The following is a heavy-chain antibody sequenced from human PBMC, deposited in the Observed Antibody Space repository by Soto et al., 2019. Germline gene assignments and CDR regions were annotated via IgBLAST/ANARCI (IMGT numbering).Heavy chain of an antibody. CDR1: GGTLCSYA. Sequence: QVQLVQSGAEVKKPGSSVKVSCKASGGTLCSYAISWVRQAPGQGLEWMGGIIPIPGTANYAQKFQGRVTIAADESTSTAYMELSSLRSEDTAVYYCARSQGSSTSLEIYYYYYYGMDVWGQGTTVTVSS. V-gene: IGHV1-69*01. CDR2: IIPIPGTA. D-gene: IGHD2-2*01. CDR3: ARSQGSSTSLEIYYYYYYGMDV. J-gene: IGHJ6*02.